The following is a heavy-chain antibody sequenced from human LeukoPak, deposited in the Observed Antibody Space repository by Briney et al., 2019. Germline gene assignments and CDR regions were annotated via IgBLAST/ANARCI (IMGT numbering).Heavy chain of an antibody. Sequence: GGSLRLSCAGYGFTFSGHGMIRVRQAPGKGLEWLSYISPGGDTINHADSVKDRFTVSRDNAKSSVYLQMNSLRAEDTAVYYCARVRGPTVTTMYFDYWGQGTLVTVSS. V-gene: IGHV3-48*01. D-gene: IGHD4-17*01. J-gene: IGHJ4*02. CDR1: GFTFSGHG. CDR3: ARVRGPTVTTMYFDY. CDR2: ISPGGDTI.